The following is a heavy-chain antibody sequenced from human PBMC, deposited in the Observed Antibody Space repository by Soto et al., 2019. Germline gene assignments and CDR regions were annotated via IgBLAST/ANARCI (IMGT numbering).Heavy chain of an antibody. J-gene: IGHJ5*02. CDR1: GGSFSGDH. Sequence: SSETLSLTCAVYGGSFSGDHWSWIRQPPGKGLEWIGEINHSGRANYNPSLKSRVTISVDMSKKQISLKVNSVTAADTAVYYCATRYCSSTSCLAGFDPWGRGTLVTVSS. CDR2: INHSGRA. V-gene: IGHV4-34*01. CDR3: ATRYCSSTSCLAGFDP. D-gene: IGHD2-2*01.